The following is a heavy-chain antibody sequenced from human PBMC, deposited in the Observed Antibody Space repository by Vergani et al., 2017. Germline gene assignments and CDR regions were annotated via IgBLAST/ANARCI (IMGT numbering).Heavy chain of an antibody. CDR1: GYTFTSYD. D-gene: IGHD6-13*01. CDR2: MNPNSGNT. J-gene: IGHJ6*02. CDR3: ARVYGGGSSWTYYYYGMDV. V-gene: IGHV1-8*01. Sequence: QVQLVQSGAEVKKPGASVKVSCKASGYTFTSYDINWVRQATGQGLEWMGWMNPNSGNTGYAQKFQGRVTMTRNTSISTAYMELSSLRSEDTAVYYCARVYGGGSSWTYYYYGMDVWGQGTTVTVSS.